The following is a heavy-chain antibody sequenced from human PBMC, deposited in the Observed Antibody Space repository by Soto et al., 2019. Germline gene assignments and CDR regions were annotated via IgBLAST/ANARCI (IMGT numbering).Heavy chain of an antibody. Sequence: EVQLVESGGGLVQPGGSLRLSCVASGFTFSSYSMNWVRQAPGKGLEWISYISGSGSLIYEADSVKDRFTISRDNANNSLYLQMNSLRIDDTGIYYCGRVAETCQRYWGQGTLVTVS. CDR1: GFTFSSYS. CDR3: GRVAETCQRY. J-gene: IGHJ4*02. V-gene: IGHV3-48*03. CDR2: ISGSGSLI.